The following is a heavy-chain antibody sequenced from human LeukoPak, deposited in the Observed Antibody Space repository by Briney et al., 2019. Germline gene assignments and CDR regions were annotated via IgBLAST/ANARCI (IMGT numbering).Heavy chain of an antibody. CDR1: GGSFSGYY. Sequence: SETLSLTCAVYGGSFSGYYWSWIRQPPGKGLEWIGEINHSGSTNYNLSLKSRVTISVDTSKNQFSLKLSSVTAADTAVYYCARALYGGKVFDYWGQGTLVTVSS. J-gene: IGHJ4*02. CDR3: ARALYGGKVFDY. CDR2: INHSGST. V-gene: IGHV4-34*01. D-gene: IGHD4-23*01.